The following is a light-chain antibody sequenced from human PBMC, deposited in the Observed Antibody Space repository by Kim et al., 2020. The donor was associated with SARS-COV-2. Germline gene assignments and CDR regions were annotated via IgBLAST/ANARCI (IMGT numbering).Light chain of an antibody. CDR1: QGVANNY. CDR3: QQYGYLPRT. CDR2: DVS. Sequence: YPGDRDSFSCRTSQGVANNYFAWYQQKPGHAPRLLISDVSVRAASVPDRFSVSGSGTDFTLTISRLAPEDFAVYYCQQYGYLPRTFGQGTKVDIK. J-gene: IGKJ1*01. V-gene: IGKV3-20*01.